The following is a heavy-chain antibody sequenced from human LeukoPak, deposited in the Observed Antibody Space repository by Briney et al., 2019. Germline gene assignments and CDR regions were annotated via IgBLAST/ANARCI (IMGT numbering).Heavy chain of an antibody. D-gene: IGHD2-2*01. CDR1: GYTFTSYG. V-gene: IGHV1-2*02. CDR3: ARDGDCSSTSCYDY. CDR2: INPNSGGT. J-gene: IGHJ4*02. Sequence: GASVKVSCKASGYTFTSYGISWVRHAPGQGLEWMGWINPNSGGTNYAQKFQGRVTMTRDTSISTAYMELSRLRSDDTAVYYCARDGDCSSTSCYDYWGQGTLVTVSS.